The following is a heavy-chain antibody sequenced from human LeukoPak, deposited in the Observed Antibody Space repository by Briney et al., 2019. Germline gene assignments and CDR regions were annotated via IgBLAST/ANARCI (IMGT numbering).Heavy chain of an antibody. CDR3: AKEVLVGATTPGYFDY. Sequence: HPGGSLRLSCAASGFTFSSYGMYWVRQAPGKGLEWVAVISYDGSNKYYADSVKGRFTISRDNSKNTLYLQMNSLRAEDTAVYYCAKEVLVGATTPGYFDYWGQGTPVTVSS. J-gene: IGHJ4*02. CDR2: ISYDGSNK. CDR1: GFTFSSYG. V-gene: IGHV3-30*18. D-gene: IGHD1-26*01.